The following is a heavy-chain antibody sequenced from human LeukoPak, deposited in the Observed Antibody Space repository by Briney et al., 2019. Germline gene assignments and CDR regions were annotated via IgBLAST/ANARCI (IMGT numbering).Heavy chain of an antibody. CDR3: ARDHSSWELPSDY. CDR1: GFTFSSYW. D-gene: IGHD6-13*01. V-gene: IGHV3-74*01. Sequence: GGSLRRSCAASGFTFSSYWMHWVRPGPGKGLVWVSRINSDGSTTSYADSVKGRFTISRDNAKNTLYLQMNSLRAEDTAVYYCARDHSSWELPSDYWGQGTLVTVSS. J-gene: IGHJ4*02. CDR2: INSDGSTT.